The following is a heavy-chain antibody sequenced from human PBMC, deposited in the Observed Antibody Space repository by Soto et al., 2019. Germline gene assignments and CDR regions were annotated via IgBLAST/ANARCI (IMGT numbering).Heavy chain of an antibody. CDR2: LYYRGST. CDR1: GGSISGDTFY. Sequence: QLQLQESGPGLLKPSETLSLTCSVSGGSISGDTFYWGWIRQPPGKGLEWMGSLYYRGSTYYNPSRKGRVTISEDTSKNHFSLMLTSVTAADTAVYFCSRPVSDYDTTGYYFTGFDPWGQGTLVTVSS. CDR3: SRPVSDYDTTGYYFTGFDP. D-gene: IGHD3-22*01. V-gene: IGHV4-39*02. J-gene: IGHJ5*02.